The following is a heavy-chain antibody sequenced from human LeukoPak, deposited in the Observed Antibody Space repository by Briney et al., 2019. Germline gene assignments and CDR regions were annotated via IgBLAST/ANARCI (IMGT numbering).Heavy chain of an antibody. Sequence: PGGSLRLSCAASGFTFSSYGMHWVRQAPGKGLEWVAVISYDGSNKYYADSVKGRFTISRDNSKNTLYLQMNSLRAEDTAVYYCAKDLRVGHSSGPLDYWGQGTLVTVSS. D-gene: IGHD6-19*01. CDR2: ISYDGSNK. V-gene: IGHV3-30*18. CDR1: GFTFSSYG. J-gene: IGHJ4*02. CDR3: AKDLRVGHSSGPLDY.